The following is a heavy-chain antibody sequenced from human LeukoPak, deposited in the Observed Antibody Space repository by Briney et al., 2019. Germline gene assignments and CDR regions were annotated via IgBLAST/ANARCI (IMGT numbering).Heavy chain of an antibody. J-gene: IGHJ4*02. CDR1: GGTFSSYA. D-gene: IGHD3-3*01. CDR2: IIPIFGTA. CDR3: AREMDDFWSGTFDY. Sequence: ASVKVSCKASGGTFSSYAISWVRQAPGQGLEWMEGIIPIFGTANYAQKFQGRVTITTDESTSTAYMELSSLRSEDTAVYYCAREMDDFWSGTFDYWGQGTLVTVSS. V-gene: IGHV1-69*05.